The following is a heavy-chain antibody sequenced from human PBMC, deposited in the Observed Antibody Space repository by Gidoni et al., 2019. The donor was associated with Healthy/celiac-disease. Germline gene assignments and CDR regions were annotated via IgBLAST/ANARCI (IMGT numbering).Heavy chain of an antibody. CDR1: GFTSSSYA. V-gene: IGHV3-30*04. CDR2: ISYDGSNK. Sequence: QVQLVESGGGVVQPGRSLRLYWAASGFTSSSYARHWVRQAPGKGLEWVAVISYDGSNKYYADSVNGRFTISRDNSKNTPYLQMNSLRAEDPAVYYCARSYDYCPFAPYYYGMDVFGQGTTVTVSS. CDR3: ARSYDYCPFAPYYYGMDV. J-gene: IGHJ6*02. D-gene: IGHD4-17*01.